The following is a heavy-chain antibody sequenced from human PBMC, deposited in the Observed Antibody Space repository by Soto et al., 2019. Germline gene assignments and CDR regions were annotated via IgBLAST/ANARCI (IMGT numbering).Heavy chain of an antibody. CDR3: AKANPGEYYDFWSGYYLSPAPSGFDP. V-gene: IGHV3-23*01. CDR1: GFSFTKHC. D-gene: IGHD3-3*01. Sequence: PGGSLRLSCVASGFSFTKHCMTWVRQAPGKGLEWVANIRGSGGSTYYADSVKGRFTISRDNSKNTLYLQMNSLRAEDTAVYYCAKANPGEYYDFWSGYYLSPAPSGFDPWGQGTLVTVSS. J-gene: IGHJ5*02. CDR2: IRGSGGST.